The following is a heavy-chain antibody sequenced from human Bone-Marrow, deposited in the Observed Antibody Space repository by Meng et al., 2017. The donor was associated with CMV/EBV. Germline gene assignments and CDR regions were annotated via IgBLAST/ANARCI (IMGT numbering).Heavy chain of an antibody. CDR3: ARATTVTFYYLGMDV. CDR2: ISSSSSYI. D-gene: IGHD4-17*01. Sequence: GESLKISCAASGFTFSSYSMNWVRQAPGKGLEWVSSISSSSSYIYYADSVKGRFTISRDNAKNSLYLQMNSLRAEDTAVYYCARATTVTFYYLGMDVWGQGTTVTVSS. V-gene: IGHV3-21*01. J-gene: IGHJ6*02. CDR1: GFTFSSYS.